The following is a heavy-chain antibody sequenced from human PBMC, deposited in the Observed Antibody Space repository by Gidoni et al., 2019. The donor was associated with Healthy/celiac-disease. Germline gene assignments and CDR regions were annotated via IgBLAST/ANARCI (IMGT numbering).Heavy chain of an antibody. CDR1: AGSISSHY. CDR2: VYYTGNT. J-gene: IGHJ4*02. Sequence: QVQLQESGPGLVKPSETLSLTCTVSAGSISSHYWSWIRQPPGKGLEWVGYVYYTGNTNYNPSLKSRVTISIDTSRIQFSLNLTSVTAADTAVYYCARAWGTSRGGEFDYWGQGTLITVSS. CDR3: ARAWGTSRGGEFDY. D-gene: IGHD3-16*01. V-gene: IGHV4-59*11.